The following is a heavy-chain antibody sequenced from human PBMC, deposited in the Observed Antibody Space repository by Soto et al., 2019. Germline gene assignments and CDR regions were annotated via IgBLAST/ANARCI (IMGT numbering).Heavy chain of an antibody. J-gene: IGHJ6*02. D-gene: IGHD3-10*01. V-gene: IGHV4-39*01. CDR1: GGSISSSSYY. CDR2: IYYSGST. CDR3: ARNSLWFGEFKTYYYYGMDV. Sequence: SETLSLTCTVSGGSISSSSYYWGWIRQPPGKGLEWIGSIYYSGSTYYNPSLKSRVTISVDTSKNQFSLKLSSVTAADTAVYYCARNSLWFGEFKTYYYYGMDVWGQGTTVTVSS.